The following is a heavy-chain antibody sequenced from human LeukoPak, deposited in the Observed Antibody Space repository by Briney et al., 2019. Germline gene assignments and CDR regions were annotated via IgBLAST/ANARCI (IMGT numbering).Heavy chain of an antibody. CDR1: GFSLSTCGVG. D-gene: IGHD3-10*01. Sequence: GPTLLKPTQTLTLTCTFSGFSLSTCGVGVGWIRQPPGKALEWLPLIYWDDDKRYSASLKSRLTITKDTSKNQVVLTMTNMDPVDTATYYCAQVVWFGDHQEDWFDPWGQGTLVTVSS. CDR2: IYWDDDK. V-gene: IGHV2-5*02. CDR3: AQVVWFGDHQEDWFDP. J-gene: IGHJ5*02.